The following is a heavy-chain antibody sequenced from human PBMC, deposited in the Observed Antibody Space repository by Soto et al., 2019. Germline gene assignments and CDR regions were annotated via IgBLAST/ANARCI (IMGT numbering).Heavy chain of an antibody. Sequence: QVQLQESGPGLVKPSQTLSLTCTVSGGSISSGDYYWSWIRQPPGKGLEWIGYIYYSGSTYYNPSLKSRVTISVDTSKNQFSLKLSSVTAADTAVYYCARLQGSAGFGELLFDYWGQGTLVTVSS. V-gene: IGHV4-30-4*01. J-gene: IGHJ4*02. D-gene: IGHD3-10*01. CDR3: ARLQGSAGFGELLFDY. CDR1: GGSISSGDYY. CDR2: IYYSGST.